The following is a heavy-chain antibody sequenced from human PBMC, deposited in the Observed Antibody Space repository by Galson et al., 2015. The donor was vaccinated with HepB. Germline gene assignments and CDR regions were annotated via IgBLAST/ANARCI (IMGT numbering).Heavy chain of an antibody. V-gene: IGHV1-46*01. J-gene: IGHJ3*02. Sequence: SVKVSCKASGYTFTSYYMHWVRQAPGQGLEWMGIINPSGGSANYAQKFQGRVTITADESTSTAYMELSSLRSEDTAVYYCARDRGEQPNLSPLFDIWGQGTMVTVSS. CDR1: GYTFTSYY. CDR2: INPSGGSA. CDR3: ARDRGEQPNLSPLFDI. D-gene: IGHD3-10*01.